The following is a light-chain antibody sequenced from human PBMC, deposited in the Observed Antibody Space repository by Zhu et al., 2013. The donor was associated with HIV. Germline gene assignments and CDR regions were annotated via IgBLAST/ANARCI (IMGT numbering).Light chain of an antibody. CDR2: SAS. J-gene: IGKJ5*01. Sequence: DIQMTQSPSSLSASVGDRVTITCRSSQDINNYLAWFQKKPGKAPKSLIYSASNLQSGVPSRFSGGGSGTDFTFTISSLQPEDFATYYCQQYNTYPLTFGQGTRLDIK. V-gene: IGKV1-16*01. CDR3: QQYNTYPLT. CDR1: QDINNY.